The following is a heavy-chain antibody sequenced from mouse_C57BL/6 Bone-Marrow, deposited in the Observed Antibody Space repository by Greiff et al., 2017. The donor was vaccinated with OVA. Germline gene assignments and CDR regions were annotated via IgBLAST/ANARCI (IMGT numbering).Heavy chain of an antibody. CDR2: INPNNGGT. V-gene: IGHV1-26*01. D-gene: IGHD3-2*02. J-gene: IGHJ3*01. Sequence: EVQLQQSGPELVKPGASVKISCKASGYTFTDYYMNWVKQSHGKSLEWIGDINPNNGGTSYNQKFKGKATLTVDKSSITAYMELRILTSEDSAVYYCARGRGGSYCHRGFAYWGQGTLVTVSA. CDR3: ARGRGGSYCHRGFAY. CDR1: GYTFTDYY.